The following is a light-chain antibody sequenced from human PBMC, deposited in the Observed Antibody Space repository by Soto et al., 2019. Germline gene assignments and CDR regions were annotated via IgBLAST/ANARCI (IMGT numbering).Light chain of an antibody. CDR3: SSYTRTFTLV. V-gene: IGLV2-14*03. CDR2: DVS. Sequence: QAARIQPSSVSASPGQSLTIYCTGPSSPVGAYNYVSWYQQHPGKAPKVMIYDVSYRPSGVSDRFSGSKSGNTASLTISGLQAEDDADYYCSSYTRTFTLVFGTGTKVTVL. CDR1: SSPVGAYNY. J-gene: IGLJ1*01.